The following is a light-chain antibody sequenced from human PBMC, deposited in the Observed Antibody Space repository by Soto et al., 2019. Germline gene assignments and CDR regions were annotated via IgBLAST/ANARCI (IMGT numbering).Light chain of an antibody. J-gene: IGKJ1*01. V-gene: IGKV1-5*01. CDR2: DAS. CDR1: QSVNDW. Sequence: DIQMTQSPSTLSASVGDRVTITCRASQSVNDWLAWYQQKPGKAPKVLIYDASSLQSGVQSRFSGSGSGTEFTLTIDSLHSDDVAIYYCLRYNAFSQTFGQGTKVDIK. CDR3: LRYNAFSQT.